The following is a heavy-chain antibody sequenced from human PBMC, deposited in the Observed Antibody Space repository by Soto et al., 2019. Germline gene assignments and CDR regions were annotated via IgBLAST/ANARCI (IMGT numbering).Heavy chain of an antibody. J-gene: IGHJ4*02. CDR1: GFTFSDYY. CDR2: ISSSSSYT. D-gene: IGHD1-26*01. V-gene: IGHV3-11*06. CDR3: ATDANASGSSDY. Sequence: GRSLRLSCAAPGFTFSDYYMSWIRLAPGKGLEWVSYISSSSSYTNCADSVKGRFTISRDNAKNSLYLQMNSLRAEDTAVYYCATDANASGSSDYWGQGTLVTVSS.